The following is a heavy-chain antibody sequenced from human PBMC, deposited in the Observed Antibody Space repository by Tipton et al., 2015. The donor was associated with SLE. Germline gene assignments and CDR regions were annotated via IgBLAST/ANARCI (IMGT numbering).Heavy chain of an antibody. V-gene: IGHV3-48*03. CDR2: ISSSGSTI. D-gene: IGHD6-19*01. CDR3: AKDLQQWLGADAFDI. CDR1: GFTFSSYA. J-gene: IGHJ3*02. Sequence: GSLRLSCAASGFTFSSYAMHWVRQAPGKGLEWVSYISSSGSTIYYADSVKGRFTISRDNAKNSLYLQMNSLRAEDTAVYYCAKDLQQWLGADAFDIWGQGTMVTVSS.